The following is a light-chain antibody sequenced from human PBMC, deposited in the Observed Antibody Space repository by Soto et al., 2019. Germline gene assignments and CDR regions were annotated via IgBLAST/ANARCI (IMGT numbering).Light chain of an antibody. V-gene: IGLV2-23*02. CDR2: EVS. CDR1: SSDVGSYNL. CDR3: CSYARSSTYV. Sequence: SVLTQPASVSGSPGQSITISYTGTSSDVGSYNLVSWYQQHPGKAPKLMIYEVSKRPSGLSNRFSASKSGNTASLTISGLQAEDEADYYCCSYARSSTYVFGTGPKVTVL. J-gene: IGLJ1*01.